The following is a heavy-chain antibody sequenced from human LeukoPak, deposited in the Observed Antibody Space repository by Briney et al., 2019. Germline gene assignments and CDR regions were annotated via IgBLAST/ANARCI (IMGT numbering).Heavy chain of an antibody. V-gene: IGHV3-23*01. CDR3: AVLRLDRVH. J-gene: IGHJ4*02. Sequence: QPGGSLRLSCAASGLTFSSYAMSWVRQAPGRGLEWVSAISGSSGSTYYADSVKGRFTISRDNSKNTMYLQMNSLRAEDTAVYYCAVLRLDRVHWGQGTLVTVSS. CDR2: ISGSSGST. D-gene: IGHD4/OR15-4a*01. CDR1: GLTFSSYA.